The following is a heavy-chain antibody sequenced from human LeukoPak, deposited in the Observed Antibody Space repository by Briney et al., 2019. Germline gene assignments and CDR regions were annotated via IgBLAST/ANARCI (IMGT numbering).Heavy chain of an antibody. V-gene: IGHV4-38-2*02. CDR3: ARVRLAVFHY. J-gene: IGHJ4*02. D-gene: IGHD6-25*01. CDR2: IYHSGST. CDR1: GYSISSGYY. Sequence: SETLSLTCTVSGYSISSGYYWGWIRQPPGKGLEWIGSIYHSGSTYYNPSLKSRVTISVDTSKNQFSLKLSSVTAADTAVYYCARVRLAVFHYWGQGTLVTVSS.